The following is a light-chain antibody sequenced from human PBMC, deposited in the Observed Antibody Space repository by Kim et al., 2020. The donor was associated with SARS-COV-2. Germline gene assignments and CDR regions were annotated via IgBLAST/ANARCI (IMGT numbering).Light chain of an antibody. V-gene: IGKV3-15*01. CDR1: QSVNIF. CDR2: GAS. Sequence: EIVLTQAPATLPVSPGERVTLSCRASQSVNIFLAWYQQKPGQPPRLLIYGASTRAPDIPARFSGSGSGTDFTLSISSLQSEDFAVYFCQQYKNWPEYTFGQGTKLEI. J-gene: IGKJ2*01. CDR3: QQYKNWPEYT.